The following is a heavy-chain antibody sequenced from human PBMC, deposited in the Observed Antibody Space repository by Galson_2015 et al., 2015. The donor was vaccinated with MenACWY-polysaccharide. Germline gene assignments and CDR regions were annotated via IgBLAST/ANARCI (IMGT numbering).Heavy chain of an antibody. CDR3: AHRGYYDSSGYSFDY. D-gene: IGHD3-22*01. Sequence: PALVKPTQTLTLTCTFSGFSLRTSGVGVGWIRQPPGKALEWLALIYWDDDKRYSPSLKSRLTITKDTSKNQVVLTMTNMDPVDTATYYCAHRGYYDSSGYSFDYWGQGTLVTVSS. J-gene: IGHJ4*02. CDR1: GFSLRTSGVG. V-gene: IGHV2-5*02. CDR2: IYWDDDK.